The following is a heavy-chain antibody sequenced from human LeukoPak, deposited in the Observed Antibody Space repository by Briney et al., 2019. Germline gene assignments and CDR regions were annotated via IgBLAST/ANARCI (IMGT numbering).Heavy chain of an antibody. V-gene: IGHV4-34*01. Sequence: SETRSLTCAVYGGSFSGYYWSWIRQPPGKGLEWIGEINHSGSTNYNPSLKSRVTISVDTSKNQFSLKLSSVTAADTAVYYCASYQIAVAGTQRFDYWGQGTLVTVSS. J-gene: IGHJ4*02. CDR1: GGSFSGYY. D-gene: IGHD6-19*01. CDR2: INHSGST. CDR3: ASYQIAVAGTQRFDY.